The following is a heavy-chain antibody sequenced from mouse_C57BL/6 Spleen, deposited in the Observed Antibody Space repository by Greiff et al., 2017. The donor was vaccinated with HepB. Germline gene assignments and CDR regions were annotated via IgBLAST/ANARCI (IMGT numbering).Heavy chain of an antibody. J-gene: IGHJ4*01. CDR2: ISSGSSTI. CDR3: ARAFYYGSGDYAMDY. V-gene: IGHV5-17*01. D-gene: IGHD2-2*01. CDR1: GFTFSDYG. Sequence: EVNLVESGGGLVKPGGSLKLSCAASGFTFSDYGMHWVRQAPEKGLEWVAYISSGSSTIYYADTVKGRFTISRDNAKNTLFLQMTSLRSEDTAMYYCARAFYYGSGDYAMDYWGQGTSVTVSS.